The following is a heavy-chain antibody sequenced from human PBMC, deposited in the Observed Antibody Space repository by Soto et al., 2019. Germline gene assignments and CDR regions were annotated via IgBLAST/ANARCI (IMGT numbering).Heavy chain of an antibody. CDR1: GGSFSGYY. CDR2: INHSGST. D-gene: IGHD3-3*01. Sequence: PSETLSLTCAVYGGSFSGYYWSWIRQPPGKGLEWIGEINHSGSTNYNPSRKSRVTISVDTSKNQFSLKLSSVTAADTAVYYCARGAGYDFWSGYYNPEGHYYMDVWCKGTTVTVSS. V-gene: IGHV4-34*01. CDR3: ARGAGYDFWSGYYNPEGHYYMDV. J-gene: IGHJ6*03.